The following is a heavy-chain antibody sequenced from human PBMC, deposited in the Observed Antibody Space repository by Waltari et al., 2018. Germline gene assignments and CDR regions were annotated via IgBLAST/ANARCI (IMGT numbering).Heavy chain of an antibody. D-gene: IGHD3-9*01. V-gene: IGHV1-69*12. CDR2: IIPIFGTA. CDR3: ARALPYRDILTGYYDY. Sequence: QVQLVQSGAEVKKPGSSVKVSCKASGGTFSSYAISWVRQAPGQGLEWMGGIIPIFGTANYARNFQGRVTMTADESASTAYMELSSLRSEDTAVYYCARALPYRDILTGYYDYWGQGTLVTVSS. J-gene: IGHJ4*02. CDR1: GGTFSSYA.